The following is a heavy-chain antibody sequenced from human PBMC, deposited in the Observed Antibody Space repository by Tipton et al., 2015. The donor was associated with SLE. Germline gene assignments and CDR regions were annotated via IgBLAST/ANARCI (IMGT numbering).Heavy chain of an antibody. D-gene: IGHD4-17*01. J-gene: IGHJ4*02. CDR1: GGSISGYY. CDR2: IYYSGST. V-gene: IGHV4-59*01. Sequence: TLSLTCTVSGGSISGYYWSWIRQPPGKGLEWIGYIYYSGSTNYNPSLKSRVTISVDTSKNQFSLKLSSVTAADTAVYYCARGDTVTTAFDYWGQGTLVTVSS. CDR3: ARGDTVTTAFDY.